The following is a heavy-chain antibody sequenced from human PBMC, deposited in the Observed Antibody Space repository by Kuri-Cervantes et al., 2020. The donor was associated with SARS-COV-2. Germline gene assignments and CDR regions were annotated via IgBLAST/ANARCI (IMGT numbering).Heavy chain of an antibody. J-gene: IGHJ4*02. Sequence: SVKVSCKASGGAFSSYPLSWVRQAPGQGLEWMGEINPMFHKANFAVEFQGRVTLTTDESTSTAYMELSSLTSQDTAVYYCARQGRRGPFFDYWGQGTLVTVSS. CDR1: GGAFSSYP. D-gene: IGHD1-26*01. V-gene: IGHV1-69*05. CDR2: INPMFHKA. CDR3: ARQGRRGPFFDY.